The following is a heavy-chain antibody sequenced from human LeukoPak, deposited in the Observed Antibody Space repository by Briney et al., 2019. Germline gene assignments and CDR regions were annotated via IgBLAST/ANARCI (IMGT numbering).Heavy chain of an antibody. CDR2: INHSGST. CDR3: ATGPTGHYYGSGSYYPPTYYYYYGMDV. Sequence: SETLSLTCAVYGGSFSGYYWSWIRQPPGKGLEWIGEINHSGSTNYNPSLKSRVTISVDTSKNQFSLKLSSVTAADTAVYYCATGPTGHYYGSGSYYPPTYYYYYGMDVWGQGTTVTVSS. D-gene: IGHD3-10*01. V-gene: IGHV4-34*01. J-gene: IGHJ6*02. CDR1: GGSFSGYY.